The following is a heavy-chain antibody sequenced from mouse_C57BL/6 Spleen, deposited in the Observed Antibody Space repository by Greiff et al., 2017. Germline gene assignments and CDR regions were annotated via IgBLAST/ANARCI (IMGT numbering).Heavy chain of an antibody. CDR3: ATYYGSSYGYFDV. CDR1: GFNIKNTY. V-gene: IGHV14-3*01. D-gene: IGHD1-1*01. J-gene: IGHJ1*03. Sequence: EVKLQESVAELVRPGASVKLSCTASGFNIKNTYMHWVKQRPEQGLEWIGRIDPANGNTKYAPKFQGKATITADTSSNTAYLQLSSLTSEDPAIYYCATYYGSSYGYFDVWGTGTTVTVSS. CDR2: IDPANGNT.